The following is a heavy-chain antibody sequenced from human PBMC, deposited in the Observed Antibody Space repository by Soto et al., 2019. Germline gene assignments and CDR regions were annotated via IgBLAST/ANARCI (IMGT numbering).Heavy chain of an antibody. CDR1: AFTLSSYW. J-gene: IGHJ4*02. V-gene: IGHV3-7*01. CDR3: ARDYEFGFDF. D-gene: IGHD3-22*01. CDR2: IKPDGSEK. Sequence: EVQLVESGGGLVQPGGSLRLSCEASAFTLSSYWMSWVRQAPGKGLEWVANIKPDGSEKYYVDSVKGRFTISRDNTKNSLYLQMSTLRPEATSIYYCARDYEFGFDFWGQGTPVAVSS.